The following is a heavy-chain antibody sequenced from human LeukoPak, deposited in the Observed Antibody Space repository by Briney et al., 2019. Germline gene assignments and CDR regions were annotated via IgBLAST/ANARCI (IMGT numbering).Heavy chain of an antibody. V-gene: IGHV4-59*01. J-gene: IGHJ4*02. CDR1: GGSISSYY. D-gene: IGHD3-10*01. Sequence: SETLSLTCTVSGGSISSYYWSWIRQPPGKGLEWIGYIYYSGSTNYNPSLKSRVTISVDTSKNQFSLKLSSVTAADTAVYYCARAGYYGSGSSDFDYWGQGTLVTVSS. CDR3: ARAGYYGSGSSDFDY. CDR2: IYYSGST.